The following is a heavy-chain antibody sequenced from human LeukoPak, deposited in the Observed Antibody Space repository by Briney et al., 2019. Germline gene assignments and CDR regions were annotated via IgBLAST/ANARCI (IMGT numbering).Heavy chain of an antibody. CDR2: IIPIFGTA. J-gene: IGHJ5*02. CDR3: AGSTYYYGSGSYGPRFDP. Sequence: RASVKVSCKASGGTFSSYAISWVRQAPGQGLEWMGGIIPIFGTANYAQKFQGRVTITTDESTSTAYMELSSLRSEDTAVYYCAGSTYYYGSGSYGPRFDPWGQGTLVTVSS. V-gene: IGHV1-69*05. CDR1: GGTFSSYA. D-gene: IGHD3-10*01.